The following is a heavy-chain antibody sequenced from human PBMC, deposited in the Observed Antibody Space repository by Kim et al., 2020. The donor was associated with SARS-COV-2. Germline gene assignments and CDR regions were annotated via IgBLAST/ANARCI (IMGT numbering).Heavy chain of an antibody. Sequence: SETLSLTCTVSGGSISSSSYYWGWIRQPPGKGLEWIGSIYYSGSTYYNPSLKSRVTISVDTSKNQFSLKLSSVTAADTAVYYCARHVVDSSSREPFDYWGQGTLVTVSS. CDR2: IYYSGST. CDR1: GGSISSSSYY. V-gene: IGHV4-39*01. J-gene: IGHJ4*02. CDR3: ARHVVDSSSREPFDY. D-gene: IGHD6-13*01.